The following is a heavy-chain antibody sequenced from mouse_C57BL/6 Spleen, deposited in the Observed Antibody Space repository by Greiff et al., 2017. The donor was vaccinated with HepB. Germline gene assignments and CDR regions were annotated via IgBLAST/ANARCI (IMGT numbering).Heavy chain of an antibody. D-gene: IGHD2-5*01. J-gene: IGHJ2*01. CDR1: GFNFKDYY. Sequence: VQLLQSGAELVRPGASLKLSCTASGFNFKDYYMPWVNQTPEQGLEWIASINTEDGDTYYAPKFQGKGTMTADTSSNTAYLQLSSLTSEDTAVYYCTTFSYYSNFYYWGQGTTLTVSS. V-gene: IGHV14-1*01. CDR2: INTEDGDT. CDR3: TTFSYYSNFYY.